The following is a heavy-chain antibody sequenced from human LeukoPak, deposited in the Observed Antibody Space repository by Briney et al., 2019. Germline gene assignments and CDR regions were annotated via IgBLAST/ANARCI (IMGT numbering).Heavy chain of an antibody. CDR1: GFTFSSYW. Sequence: GGSLRLSCAASGFTFSSYWMHWVRQAPGKGLVWDSRINSDGSSTSYADSVKGRFTISRDNAKNTLYLQMNSLRAEDTAIYYCARELQAPGKTLDYWGQGALVTVSS. CDR2: INSDGSST. V-gene: IGHV3-74*01. J-gene: IGHJ4*02. CDR3: ARELQAPGKTLDY.